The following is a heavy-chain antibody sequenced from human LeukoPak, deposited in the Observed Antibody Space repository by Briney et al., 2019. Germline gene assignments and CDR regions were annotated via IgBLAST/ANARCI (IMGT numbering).Heavy chain of an antibody. CDR2: IHHSGST. J-gene: IGHJ6*03. CDR3: ARVSGSYYLYYYYYYMDV. CDR1: GSSFSGYY. D-gene: IGHD1-26*01. Sequence: SETLSLTCAVYGSSFSGYYWSWIRQPPGKGLEWIGEIHHSGSTNSNPSLKSRVTISVDTSKNQFSLKLSSVTAADTAVYYCARVSGSYYLYYYYYYMDVWGKGTTVTVSS. V-gene: IGHV4-34*01.